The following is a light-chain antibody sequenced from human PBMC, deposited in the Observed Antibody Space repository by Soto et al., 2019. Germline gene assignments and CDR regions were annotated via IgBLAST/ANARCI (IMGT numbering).Light chain of an antibody. CDR3: QQYYGPPHT. V-gene: IGKV4-1*01. Sequence: DIVMTQSPDSLAVSLGERATINCKSSQSVLHSPNNRNYLAWYQQKPGQPPKLLISWASTRESGVPDRISGSGSGTDFTLTISSLQAEDVAIYYCQQYYGPPHTFGGGTKVEIK. J-gene: IGKJ4*01. CDR1: QSVLHSPNNRNY. CDR2: WAS.